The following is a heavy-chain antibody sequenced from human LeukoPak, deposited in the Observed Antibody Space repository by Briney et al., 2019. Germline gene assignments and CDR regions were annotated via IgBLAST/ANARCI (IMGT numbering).Heavy chain of an antibody. CDR1: GFTFSSYW. J-gene: IGHJ4*02. CDR3: ARGPYSNSPYFDY. CDR2: INSDGSST. V-gene: IGHV3-74*01. D-gene: IGHD4-11*01. Sequence: GGSLRLSCAASGFTFSSYWMLWVRQAPGKGLVWGSRINSDGSSTSYADSVKGRFTISRDNAKNTLYLQMNSLRAEDTAVYYCARGPYSNSPYFDYWGQGTLVTVSS.